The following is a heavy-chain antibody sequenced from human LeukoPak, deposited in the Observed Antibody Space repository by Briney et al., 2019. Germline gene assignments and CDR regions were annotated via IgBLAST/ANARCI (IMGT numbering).Heavy chain of an antibody. J-gene: IGHJ4*02. D-gene: IGHD1-26*01. V-gene: IGHV3-30*02. Sequence: GGSLRLSCRASGCNFNTYGMHWVRQAPGRGLEWVEFIRYDESDKYYTNSVKGRFTISRDNSKNTLYLQMNSLRTEDTSVYYCVAEREHSGDPNDYWGQGTLVTVSS. CDR2: IRYDESDK. CDR1: GCNFNTYG. CDR3: VAEREHSGDPNDY.